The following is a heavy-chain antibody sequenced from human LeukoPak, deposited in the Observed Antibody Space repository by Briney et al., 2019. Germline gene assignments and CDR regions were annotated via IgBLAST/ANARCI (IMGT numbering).Heavy chain of an antibody. Sequence: PSETLSLTCTVSGGSVSSSSYYWGWIRQPPGKGLEWIGSIYYSGSTYYNPSLKSRVSISVDTSKNQFSLKLNSLTAADTAVYYCARDRGDYYYYYMDVWGKGTTVTISS. CDR1: GGSVSSSSYY. CDR3: ARDRGDYYYYYMDV. CDR2: IYYSGST. V-gene: IGHV4-39*07. D-gene: IGHD6-25*01. J-gene: IGHJ6*03.